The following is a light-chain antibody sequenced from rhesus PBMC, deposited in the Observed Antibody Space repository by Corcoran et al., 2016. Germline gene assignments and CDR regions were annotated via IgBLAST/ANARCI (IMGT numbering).Light chain of an antibody. CDR3: QQHNSNPWT. V-gene: IGKV1-33*02. Sequence: DIQMTQSPSSLSASVGDRVTITCQASQGISNWLAWYQQKPGKAPKLLIYAASRVQSGVQLRFSGSGSGTEFTLTISSLQPEYFATYCCQQHNSNPWTFGQGTKVEIK. CDR1: QGISNW. CDR2: AAS. J-gene: IGKJ1*01.